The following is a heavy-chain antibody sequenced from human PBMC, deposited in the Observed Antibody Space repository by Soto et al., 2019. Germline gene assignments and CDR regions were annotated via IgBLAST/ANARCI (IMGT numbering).Heavy chain of an antibody. CDR1: GYTFTSYY. CDR3: ARDLGTTVNPVIRYNWFDP. V-gene: IGHV1-46*01. D-gene: IGHD4-4*01. J-gene: IGHJ5*02. Sequence: ASVKVSCKASGYTFTSYYMHWVRQAPGQGLEWMGIINPSGGSTSYAQKFQGRVTMTRDTSTSTVYMELSSLRSEDTAVYHCARDLGTTVNPVIRYNWFDPWGQGTLVTVSS. CDR2: INPSGGST.